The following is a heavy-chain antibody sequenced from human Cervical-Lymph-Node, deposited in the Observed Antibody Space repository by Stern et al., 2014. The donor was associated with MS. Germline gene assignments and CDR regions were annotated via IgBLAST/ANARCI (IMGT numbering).Heavy chain of an antibody. V-gene: IGHV1-2*06. CDR2: LNPNSDDT. CDR1: GYTFTAFF. D-gene: IGHD3-22*01. Sequence: EQLVESGTKMQKPGASVKVSCKASGYTFTAFFIHWVRQVPGQGLEWMGRLNPNSDDTTYAQNFQGRVTLTRDTSIGTAYLELSRLTSADTAVYYCAREATRIVVGIDYWGQGTQVTVSS. CDR3: AREATRIVVGIDY. J-gene: IGHJ4*02.